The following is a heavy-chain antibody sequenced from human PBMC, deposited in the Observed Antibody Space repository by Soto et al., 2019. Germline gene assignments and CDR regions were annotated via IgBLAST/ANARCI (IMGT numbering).Heavy chain of an antibody. J-gene: IGHJ4*02. CDR3: ARGFGRSHFDY. V-gene: IGHV4-39*01. CDR1: GGSISSRDSY. Sequence: LETLSLTCTVSGGSISSRDSYWGWIRQPPGKGLEWIGSFHYSGSTYYNPSLKSRVTISVDTSKNQLSLRVTSVTAADTAVYYCARGFGRSHFDYWGQGTLVTVSS. CDR2: FHYSGST. D-gene: IGHD3-16*01.